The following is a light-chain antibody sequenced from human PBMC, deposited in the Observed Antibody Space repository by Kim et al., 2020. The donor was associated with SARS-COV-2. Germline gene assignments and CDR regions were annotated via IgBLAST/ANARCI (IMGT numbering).Light chain of an antibody. CDR3: QQSYSTPS. J-gene: IGKJ4*01. CDR1: QNVKTN. V-gene: IGKV1-39*01. Sequence: DTQMTQSPSSLSASIGERVTITCQTSQNVKTNLNWYQQTPGKAPKLLIYAASSLQSGVPSRFSGSGSGTDFTLTISGLQPEDFATYYCQQSYSTPSFGGGTKVDIK. CDR2: AAS.